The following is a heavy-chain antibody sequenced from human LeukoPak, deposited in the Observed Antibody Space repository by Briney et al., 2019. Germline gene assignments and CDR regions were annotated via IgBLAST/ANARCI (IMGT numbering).Heavy chain of an antibody. J-gene: IGHJ4*02. CDR1: GYTLTGYY. CDR2: INPNSGGT. V-gene: IGHV1-2*02. CDR3: ARERPRAATIDY. Sequence: ASVKVSCKASGYTLTGYYMHWVRQAPGQGLEWMGWINPNSGGTNYAQKFQGRVTMTRDTSISTAYMELSRLRSDDTAVYYCARERPRAATIDYWGQGTLVTVSS. D-gene: IGHD2-15*01.